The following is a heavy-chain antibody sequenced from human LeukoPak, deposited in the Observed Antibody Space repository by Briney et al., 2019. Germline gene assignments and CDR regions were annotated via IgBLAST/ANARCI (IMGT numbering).Heavy chain of an antibody. Sequence: PSEILSLTCTVSGGSISSYYWSWIRQPPGKGLEWIGYIYYSGSTNYNPSLKSRVTISVDTSKNQFSLKLSSVTAADTAVYYCASSDSSSWLPDPGFYFDYWGQGTLVTVSS. J-gene: IGHJ4*02. CDR2: IYYSGST. CDR3: ASSDSSSWLPDPGFYFDY. V-gene: IGHV4-59*08. D-gene: IGHD6-13*01. CDR1: GGSISSYY.